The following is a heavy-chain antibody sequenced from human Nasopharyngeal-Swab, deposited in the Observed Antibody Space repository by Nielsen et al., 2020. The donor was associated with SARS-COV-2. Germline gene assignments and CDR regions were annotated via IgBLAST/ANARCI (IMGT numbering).Heavy chain of an antibody. J-gene: IGHJ3*02. CDR2: IYYSGST. D-gene: IGHD3-3*01. Sequence: WIRQPPGKGLEWIGSIYYSGSTYYNPSLKSRVTIPVDTSKNQFSLKLSSVTAADTAVYYCARYGERITIFGVVIKEAFDIWGQGTMVTVSS. CDR3: ARYGERITIFGVVIKEAFDI. V-gene: IGHV4-39*01.